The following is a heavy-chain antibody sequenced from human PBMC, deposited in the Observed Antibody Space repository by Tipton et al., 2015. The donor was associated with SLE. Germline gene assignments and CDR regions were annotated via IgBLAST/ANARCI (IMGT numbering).Heavy chain of an antibody. V-gene: IGHV4-59*01. CDR2: IYYSGST. CDR3: ARGSDTYSGSSFDY. CDR1: GGSISSYY. Sequence: TLSLTCTVSGGSISSYYWSWIRQPPGKGLEWIGYIYYSGSTNYNPSLKSRVTISVDTSKNQFSLKLSSVTAADTAVYYCARGSDTYSGSSFDYWGQGTLVTVSS. J-gene: IGHJ4*02. D-gene: IGHD1-26*01.